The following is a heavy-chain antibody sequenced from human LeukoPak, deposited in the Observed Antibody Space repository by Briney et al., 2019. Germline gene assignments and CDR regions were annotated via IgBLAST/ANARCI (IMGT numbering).Heavy chain of an antibody. CDR1: GYTFTSYG. D-gene: IGHD1-26*01. CDR2: ISAYNGNT. Sequence: ASVKVSCKASGYTFTSYGISWVRQAPGQGLEWMGWISAYNGNTNYAQKLQGRVTMTTDTSTSTAYMELRSLRSDDTAVYYCAGVSVGAGRQDYWGQGTLVTVSS. J-gene: IGHJ4*02. CDR3: AGVSVGAGRQDY. V-gene: IGHV1-18*01.